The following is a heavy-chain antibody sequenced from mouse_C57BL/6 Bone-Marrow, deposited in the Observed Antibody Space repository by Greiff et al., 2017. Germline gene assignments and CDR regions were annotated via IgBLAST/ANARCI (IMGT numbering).Heavy chain of an antibody. V-gene: IGHV1-72*01. CDR3: ARGAYSNYVFYAMDY. J-gene: IGHJ4*01. CDR1: GYTFTSYW. D-gene: IGHD2-5*01. CDR2: IDPNSGGT. Sequence: QVQLQQPGAELVKPGASVKLSCKASGYTFTSYWMHWVKQRPGRGLEWIGMIDPNSGGTKYNEKFKSKATLTVDKPSSTAYMQLSSLTSEDSAVYYCARGAYSNYVFYAMDYWGQGTSVTVSS.